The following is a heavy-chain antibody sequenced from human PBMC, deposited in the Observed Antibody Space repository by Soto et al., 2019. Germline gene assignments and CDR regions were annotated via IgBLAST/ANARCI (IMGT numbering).Heavy chain of an antibody. CDR3: AREESGSFLGYDYGMDV. D-gene: IGHD1-26*01. V-gene: IGHV1-3*01. J-gene: IGHJ6*02. Sequence: SVTVSCTASGYTFTSYAMHWVRQAPGQRLEWMGWINAGNGNTKYSQKFQGRVTITRDTSASTAYMELSNLRSEDTAVYYCAREESGSFLGYDYGMDVWGQGTTVTVSS. CDR2: INAGNGNT. CDR1: GYTFTSYA.